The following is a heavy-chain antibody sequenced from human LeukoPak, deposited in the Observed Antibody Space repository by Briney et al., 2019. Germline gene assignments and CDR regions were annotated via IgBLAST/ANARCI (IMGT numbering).Heavy chain of an antibody. V-gene: IGHV4-39*01. D-gene: IGHD3-3*01. Sequence: ASETLSLTCTVSGGSISSSTYYWGWIRQPPGKGLEWIGSFFYSGSTYYNPSLKSRLTMSVDTSNNQFSLKLMSVTAADMAVYYCASGTSTYYELYFWGQGTLVIVSS. CDR1: GGSISSSTYY. CDR2: FFYSGST. J-gene: IGHJ4*02. CDR3: ASGTSTYYELYF.